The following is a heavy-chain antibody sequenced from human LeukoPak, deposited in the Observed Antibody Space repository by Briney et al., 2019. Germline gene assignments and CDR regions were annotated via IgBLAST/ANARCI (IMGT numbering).Heavy chain of an antibody. D-gene: IGHD6-19*01. J-gene: IGHJ4*02. CDR2: ISSSSSYI. V-gene: IGHV3-21*01. Sequence: GGSLRLSCAASGFTFSSYSMNWVRQAPGKGLEWVSSISSSSSYIYYADSVKGRFTISRDNAKNSLYLQMNSLRAEDTAVYYCARSIAVACRGVYWGQGTLVTVSS. CDR3: ARSIAVACRGVY. CDR1: GFTFSSYS.